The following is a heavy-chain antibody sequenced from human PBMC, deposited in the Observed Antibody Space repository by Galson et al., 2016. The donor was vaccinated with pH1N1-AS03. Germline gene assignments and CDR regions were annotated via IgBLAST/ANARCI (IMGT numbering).Heavy chain of an antibody. V-gene: IGHV4-4*07. CDR3: ARESSGLGRGLDY. Sequence: SETLSLTCSVSGGSISGNFWTWIRQPAGEGLEWIGRMDSSGRKNYNSSLESRVTLSVDTSKNQFSLRLTSVTAADTAVYYCARESSGLGRGLDYWGRGTVVTVSS. CDR2: MDSSGRK. D-gene: IGHD3-10*01. CDR1: GGSISGNF. J-gene: IGHJ4*03.